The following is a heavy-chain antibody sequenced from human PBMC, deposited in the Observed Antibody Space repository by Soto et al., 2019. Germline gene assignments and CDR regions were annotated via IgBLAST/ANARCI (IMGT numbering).Heavy chain of an antibody. D-gene: IGHD6-19*01. V-gene: IGHV3-30-3*01. CDR2: VSFDGDKQ. Sequence: GGSLRLSCAVSGFIFSSHTMHWVRQAPGKGLEWVALVSFDGDKQYYAHSVRGRFTISRDNSRNTLYLQMNSLRAEDTAVYYCAKGSSGWYFSGRNTYFDYWGPGTLVTVPQ. CDR1: GFIFSSHT. CDR3: AKGSSGWYFSGRNTYFDY. J-gene: IGHJ4*02.